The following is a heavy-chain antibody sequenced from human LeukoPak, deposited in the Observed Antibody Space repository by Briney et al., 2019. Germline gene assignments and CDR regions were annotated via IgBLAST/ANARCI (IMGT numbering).Heavy chain of an antibody. D-gene: IGHD5-24*01. Sequence: SETLSLTCTVSGGSISSGGYYWSWIRQHPGKGLEWIGYIYYSGSTYYNPSLKSRVTISVDTSKNRFSLKLSSVTAADTAVYYCARVKGYNRAFDIWGQGTMVTVSS. CDR3: ARVKGYNRAFDI. CDR1: GGSISSGGYY. CDR2: IYYSGST. J-gene: IGHJ3*02. V-gene: IGHV4-31*03.